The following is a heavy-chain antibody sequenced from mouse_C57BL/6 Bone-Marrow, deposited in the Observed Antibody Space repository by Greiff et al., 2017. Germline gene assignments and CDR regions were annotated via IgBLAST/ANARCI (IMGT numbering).Heavy chain of an antibody. V-gene: IGHV5-4*01. CDR1: GFTFSSYA. D-gene: IGHD4-1*01. Sequence: EVKVVESGGGLVKPGGSLKLSCAASGFTFSSYAMSWVRQTPEKRLEWVATISDGGSYTYYPDNVKGRFTISRDNAKNNLYLQMSHLKSEDTAMYYCARDSANWYYFDYWGQGTTLTVSS. J-gene: IGHJ2*01. CDR2: ISDGGSYT. CDR3: ARDSANWYYFDY.